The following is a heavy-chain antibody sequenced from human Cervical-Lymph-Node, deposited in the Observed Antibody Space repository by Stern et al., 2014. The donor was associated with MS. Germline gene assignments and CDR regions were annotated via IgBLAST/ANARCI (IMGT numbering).Heavy chain of an antibody. D-gene: IGHD4-23*01. J-gene: IGHJ4*02. CDR2: IYHSGST. V-gene: IGHV4-4*02. Sequence: QLQLQESGPGLVKPSGTLSLTCAVSGGSISSGYWWSWVRQPPGKGLAWIGEIYHSGSTNYNPSLKSRVTISVDTSKNHFSLKMNSVYAADTAVYYCARNGGNYAFDYWGQGTLVAVSS. CDR3: ARNGGNYAFDY. CDR1: GGSISSGYW.